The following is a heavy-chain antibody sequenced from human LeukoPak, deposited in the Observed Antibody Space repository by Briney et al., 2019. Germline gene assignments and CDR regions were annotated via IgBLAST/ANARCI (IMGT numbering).Heavy chain of an antibody. Sequence: GGSLRLSCAASGFTFSSYGMHWVRQAPGKGLEWVAVIWCGGSNKYYADSVKGRFTISRDNSKNTLYLQMNSLRPEDTAVYFCAKDGIGNKLDYWGQGTLVTVSS. CDR1: GFTFSSYG. D-gene: IGHD4-23*01. CDR2: IWCGGSNK. J-gene: IGHJ4*02. CDR3: AKDGIGNKLDY. V-gene: IGHV3-30*02.